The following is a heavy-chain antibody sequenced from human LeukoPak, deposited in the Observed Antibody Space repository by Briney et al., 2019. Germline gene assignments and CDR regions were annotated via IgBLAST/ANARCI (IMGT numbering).Heavy chain of an antibody. D-gene: IGHD3-9*01. J-gene: IGHJ4*02. CDR2: MNPNSGNT. V-gene: IGHV1-8*01. CDR1: GYTFTSYD. Sequence: ASVKVSCKASGYTFTSYDINWVRQATGQGLEWMGWMNPNSGNTGYAQKFQGRVTMTRNTSISTAYMELSSLRSEDTAVYYCARGGYYDILTGYSRIIDYWGQGTLVTVSS. CDR3: ARGGYYDILTGYSRIIDY.